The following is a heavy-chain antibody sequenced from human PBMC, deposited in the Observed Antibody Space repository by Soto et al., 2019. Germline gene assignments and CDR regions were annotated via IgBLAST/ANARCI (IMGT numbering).Heavy chain of an antibody. CDR1: GFTFSSYA. D-gene: IGHD2-2*01. J-gene: IGHJ4*02. Sequence: PGGSLRLSCAASGFTFSSYAMRWVRQAPGKGLEWVSAISGSGGSTYYADSVKGRFTISRDNSKNTLYLQRNSLSAEDTAVYYCAKDLIVVPAAAFDYWGQGTLVTVSS. CDR2: ISGSGGST. V-gene: IGHV3-23*01. CDR3: AKDLIVVPAAAFDY.